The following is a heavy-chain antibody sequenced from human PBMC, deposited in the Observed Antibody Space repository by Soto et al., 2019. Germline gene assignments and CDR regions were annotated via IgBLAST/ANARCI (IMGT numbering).Heavy chain of an antibody. J-gene: IGHJ4*02. CDR1: GFTFSSYA. D-gene: IGHD6-19*01. CDR2: ISYDGSNK. V-gene: IGHV3-30-3*01. Sequence: GGSLRLSCAASGFTFSSYAMHWVRQAPGKGLEWVAVISYDGSNKYYADSVKGRFTISRDNSKNTLYLQMNSLRAEDTAVYYCAKDHSSGCVDYWGQGTLVTVSS. CDR3: AKDHSSGCVDY.